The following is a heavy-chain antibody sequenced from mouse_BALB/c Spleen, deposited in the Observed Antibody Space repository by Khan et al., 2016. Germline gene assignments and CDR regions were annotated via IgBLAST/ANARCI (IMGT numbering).Heavy chain of an antibody. Sequence: EVELVESGGGLVQPGGSRKLSCAASGFTFSRFGMHWVRQAPEKGLEWVAYISSGSSTIYYADTLKGRFTISRDNPKNALFLQMTSRRSEDTAMYYCARGDYWAQGTTLTVS. J-gene: IGHJ2*01. V-gene: IGHV5-17*02. CDR3: ARGDY. CDR2: ISSGSSTI. CDR1: GFTFSRFG.